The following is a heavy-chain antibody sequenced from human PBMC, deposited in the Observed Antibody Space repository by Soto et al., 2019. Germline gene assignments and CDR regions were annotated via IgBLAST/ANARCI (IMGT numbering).Heavy chain of an antibody. V-gene: IGHV3-33*01. CDR3: ARDRRGSSGCFDY. D-gene: IGHD6-19*01. CDR2: IWYDGSNK. CDR1: GFTFSSYG. J-gene: IGHJ4*02. Sequence: GGSLRLSCAASGFTFSSYGMHWVRQAPGKGLEWVAVIWYDGSNKYYADSVKGRFTISRDNSKNTLYLQMNSLRAEDTAVYYCARDRRGSSGCFDYWGQGTLVTVSS.